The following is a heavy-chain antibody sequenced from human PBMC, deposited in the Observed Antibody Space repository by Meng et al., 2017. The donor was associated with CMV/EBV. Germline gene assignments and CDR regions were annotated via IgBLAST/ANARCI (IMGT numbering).Heavy chain of an antibody. D-gene: IGHD2-2*01. CDR3: AKYALVVVPAAIPDYFDY. CDR2: ISGSDGST. CDR1: GFTFSSYA. J-gene: IGHJ4*02. V-gene: IGHV3-23*01. Sequence: GESLKISCAASGFTFSSYAMSWVRQAPGKGLEWVSAISGSDGSTYYADSVKGRFTISRDNSKNTLYLQMNSLRAEDTAVYYCAKYALVVVPAAIPDYFDYWGQGTLVTVSS.